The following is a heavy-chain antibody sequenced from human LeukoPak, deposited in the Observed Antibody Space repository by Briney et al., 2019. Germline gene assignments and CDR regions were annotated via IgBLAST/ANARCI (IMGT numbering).Heavy chain of an antibody. CDR2: IWYDGNNK. J-gene: IGHJ2*01. CDR1: GFTFSTYG. V-gene: IGHV3-33*06. CDR3: AKSYAKHNWYFHL. Sequence: PGGSLRLSCAASGFTFSTYGMNWVRLAPGKGLEWVAIIWYDGNNKYYADSVKGRFTISRDNSKNTLYLQMNSLRADDTAVYYCAKSYAKHNWYFHLWGRGTLVTVSS. D-gene: IGHD2-8*01.